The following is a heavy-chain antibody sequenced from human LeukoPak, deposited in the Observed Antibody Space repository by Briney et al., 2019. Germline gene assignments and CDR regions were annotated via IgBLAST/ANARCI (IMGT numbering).Heavy chain of an antibody. D-gene: IGHD2-15*01. J-gene: IGHJ3*02. CDR2: ITFTSSTI. V-gene: IGHV3-48*04. Sequence: GGSLRLSCAASGFTFSSYSMTWVRQAPGKGLGWVSYITFTSSTIYYADSVKGRFTISRDNAKNSLYLQMNSLRAEDTAVYYCARAPMHCSGGSCYSSDAFDIWGQGTMVTVSS. CDR3: ARAPMHCSGGSCYSSDAFDI. CDR1: GFTFSSYS.